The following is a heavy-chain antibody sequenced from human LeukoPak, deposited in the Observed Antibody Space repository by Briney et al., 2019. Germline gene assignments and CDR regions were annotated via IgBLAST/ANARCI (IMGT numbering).Heavy chain of an antibody. CDR2: ISGSGGCT. D-gene: IGHD5-12*01. J-gene: IGHJ4*02. V-gene: IGHV3-23*01. Sequence: GGSLRLSCAASGFTFSSYAMSWVRQAPGKGLEWVSAISGSGGCTYYADSVKGRFTISRDNSKNTLYLQMNSLRAEDTAVYYCAKAWVSGYVLSQSDYWGQGTLVTVSS. CDR3: AKAWVSGYVLSQSDY. CDR1: GFTFSSYA.